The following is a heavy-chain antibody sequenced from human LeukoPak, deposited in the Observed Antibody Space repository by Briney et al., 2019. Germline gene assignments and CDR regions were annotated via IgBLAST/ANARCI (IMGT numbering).Heavy chain of an antibody. CDR3: ARDRVVGLGIDNAFDI. CDR1: GYTFTGYY. D-gene: IGHD2-15*01. J-gene: IGHJ3*02. V-gene: IGHV1-69*13. CDR2: IIPVFGTA. Sequence: SVKVSCKASGYTFTGYYMHWVRQAPGQGLEWMGGIIPVFGTANYAQKFQGRVTITADESTSTAYMELSSLGSEDTAVYYCARDRVVGLGIDNAFDIWGHGTMVTVSS.